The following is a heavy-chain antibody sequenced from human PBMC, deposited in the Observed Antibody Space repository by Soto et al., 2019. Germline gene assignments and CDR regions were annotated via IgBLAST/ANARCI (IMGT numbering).Heavy chain of an antibody. Sequence: SGPTLVNPTQTLTLTCTFSGFSLSSSGVGVGWIRQPAGKALEWLALIYWNDDKRYSPSLKSXLTITKDTSKNQVVLTMTNMDPVDTATYSCAHFNGVRCLDWAADAFDIWGQGTMVTVSS. D-gene: IGHD3-3*01. J-gene: IGHJ3*02. CDR3: AHFNGVRCLDWAADAFDI. CDR1: GFSLSSSGVG. V-gene: IGHV2-5*01. CDR2: IYWNDDK.